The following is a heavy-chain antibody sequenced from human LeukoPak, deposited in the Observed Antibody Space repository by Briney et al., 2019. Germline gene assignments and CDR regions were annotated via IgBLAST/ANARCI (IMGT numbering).Heavy chain of an antibody. D-gene: IGHD6-19*01. V-gene: IGHV3-20*04. CDR2: INWNGGST. CDR1: GGSLSGYY. Sequence: RPSETLSLTCAVYGGSLSGYYWSWIRQPPGKGLEWVSGINWNGGSTGYADSVKGRFTISRDNAKNSLYLQMDSLSAEDTAFYYYAKNLGSGWYFPFDYWGQGTLVTVSS. J-gene: IGHJ4*02. CDR3: AKNLGSGWYFPFDY.